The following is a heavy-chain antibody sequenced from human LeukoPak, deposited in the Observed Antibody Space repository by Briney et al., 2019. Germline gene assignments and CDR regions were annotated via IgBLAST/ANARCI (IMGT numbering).Heavy chain of an antibody. V-gene: IGHV4-39*07. J-gene: IGHJ4*02. Sequence: PSETLSLTCTVSGGSISSSSYYWGWIRQPPGKGLEWIGSIYYSGSTYYNPSLKSRVTISVDTSKNQFSLKLSSVTAADPAVYYCARVRGSSWTGFDYGGQGTLVTVSS. CDR3: ARVRGSSWTGFDY. D-gene: IGHD6-13*01. CDR1: GGSISSSSYY. CDR2: IYYSGST.